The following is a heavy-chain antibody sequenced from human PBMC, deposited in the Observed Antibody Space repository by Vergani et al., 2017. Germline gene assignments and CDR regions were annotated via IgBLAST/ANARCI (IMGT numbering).Heavy chain of an antibody. V-gene: IGHV3-33*06. CDR2: IWYDGSNK. CDR1: GFTFSSYG. CDR3: AKALISDSSSWYNHGHYDYGMDV. J-gene: IGHJ6*02. Sequence: QVQLVESGGGVVQPGRSLRLSCAASGFTFSSYGMHWVRQAPGKGLEWVAVIWYDGSNKYYADSVKGRFTISRDNSKNTLYLQMNSLRAEDTAVYYCAKALISDSSSWYNHGHYDYGMDVWGQGTTVTVSS. D-gene: IGHD6-13*01.